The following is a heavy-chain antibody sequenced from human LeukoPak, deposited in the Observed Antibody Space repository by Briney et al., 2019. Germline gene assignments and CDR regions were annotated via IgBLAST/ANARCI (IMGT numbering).Heavy chain of an antibody. CDR3: SRGGPVAGTHKYFQH. J-gene: IGHJ1*01. D-gene: IGHD6-19*01. Sequence: ASVKVSCKASGYTFTGYYMHWVRQAPGQGLEWMGWINPNSGGTNYAQKFQGRVTMTRDTSISTAYMELSRLRSEDTAVYYCSRGGPVAGTHKYFQHWGQGTLVTVPS. CDR1: GYTFTGYY. CDR2: INPNSGGT. V-gene: IGHV1-2*02.